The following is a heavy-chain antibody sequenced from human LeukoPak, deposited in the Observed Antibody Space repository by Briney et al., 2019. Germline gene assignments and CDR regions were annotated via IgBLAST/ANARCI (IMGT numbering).Heavy chain of an antibody. Sequence: GESLKISYKASGYSFTNYWIGWVRQMPGKGLEWMGIIYPGDSDTRYSPSFQGQVTISADKSISTAYLQWSSLTASDTAMYYCARPAYSGRSDGFDIWGPGTMVTVSS. CDR1: GYSFTNYW. J-gene: IGHJ3*02. CDR2: IYPGDSDT. CDR3: ARPAYSGRSDGFDI. D-gene: IGHD1-26*01. V-gene: IGHV5-51*01.